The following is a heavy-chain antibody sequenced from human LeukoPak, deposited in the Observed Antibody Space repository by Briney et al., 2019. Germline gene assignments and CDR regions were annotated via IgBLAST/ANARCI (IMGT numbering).Heavy chain of an antibody. V-gene: IGHV4-4*07. Sequence: TSETLSLTCAVYGGSFSGYYWSWIRQPAGKGLEWIGRIYTSGSTNYNPSLKSRVTMSVDTSKNQFSLKLSSVTAADTAVYYCAREIRPSSGWYRGYFDYWGQGTLVTVSS. CDR2: IYTSGST. D-gene: IGHD6-19*01. J-gene: IGHJ4*02. CDR3: AREIRPSSGWYRGYFDY. CDR1: GGSFSGYY.